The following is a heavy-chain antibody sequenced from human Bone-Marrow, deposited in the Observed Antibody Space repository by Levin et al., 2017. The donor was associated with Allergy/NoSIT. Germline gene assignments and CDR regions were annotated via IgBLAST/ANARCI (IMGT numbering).Heavy chain of an antibody. CDR2: IYYSGST. CDR3: ARGLTSSGDWGRFGDP. V-gene: IGHV4-39*07. Sequence: SETLSLICTVSAGSISSSSYYWGWIRQPPGTGLEWIGNIYYSGSTYYNPSLKSRVTISVDTSKNQFSLKLSSVTAADTAVYYCARGLTSSGDWGRFGDPWGQGTLVTVSS. J-gene: IGHJ5*02. D-gene: IGHD3-22*01. CDR1: AGSISSSSYY.